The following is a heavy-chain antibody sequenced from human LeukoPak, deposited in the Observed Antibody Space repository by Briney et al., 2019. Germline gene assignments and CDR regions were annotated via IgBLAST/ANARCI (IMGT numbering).Heavy chain of an antibody. CDR2: IYYSGST. Sequence: PSETLSLTCTVSGGSISSYYWSWIRQPPGKGLEWIAYIYYSGSTNYNPSLKSRVTISVDTSKNQFSLKLSSVTAADTSVYYCARHVLSADDAFDIWGQGTMVTVSS. J-gene: IGHJ3*02. CDR1: GGSISSYY. V-gene: IGHV4-59*01. D-gene: IGHD6-25*01. CDR3: ARHVLSADDAFDI.